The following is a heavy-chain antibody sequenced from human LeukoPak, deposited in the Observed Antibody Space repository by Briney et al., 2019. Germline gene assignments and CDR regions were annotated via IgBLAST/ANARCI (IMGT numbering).Heavy chain of an antibody. CDR1: GFTFSDNY. D-gene: IGHD1-26*01. Sequence: PGGSLRLSCAASGFTFSDNYMSWIRQAPGKGLEWVSYISSSGSIYYADSVKGRFTISRDNAKNSLYLQMNSLRPEDTAVYYCARDPYSGNYGGYYYYYMDVWGKGTTVTISS. V-gene: IGHV3-11*04. CDR2: ISSSGSI. CDR3: ARDPYSGNYGGYYYYYMDV. J-gene: IGHJ6*03.